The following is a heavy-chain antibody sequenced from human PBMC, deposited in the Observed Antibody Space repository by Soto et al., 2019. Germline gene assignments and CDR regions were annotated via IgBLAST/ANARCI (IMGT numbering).Heavy chain of an antibody. Sequence: QITLKESGPTLVKPTQTLTLTCTFSGFSLSTSGVGVGWIRQPPGKALEWLALIYWHDDKRYSPSLKSRLTITKDTSKNQVVLTMTNMDPVDTATYYCAHETHTYYDFWSGYYPSTGGWYFDLWGRGTLVTVSS. CDR2: IYWHDDK. CDR1: GFSLSTSGVG. J-gene: IGHJ2*01. V-gene: IGHV2-5*01. CDR3: AHETHTYYDFWSGYYPSTGGWYFDL. D-gene: IGHD3-3*01.